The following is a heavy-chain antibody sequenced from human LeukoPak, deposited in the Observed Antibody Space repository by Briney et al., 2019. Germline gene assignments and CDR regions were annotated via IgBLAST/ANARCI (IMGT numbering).Heavy chain of an antibody. CDR2: IYHSGST. CDR1: GYSISSGYY. J-gene: IGHJ4*02. V-gene: IGHV4-38-2*02. CDR3: ARGGNLYYNFWSGYQFDY. D-gene: IGHD3-3*01. Sequence: PSETLSLTCSVSGYSISSGYYWGWIRQPPGKGLEWIGSIYHSGSTYYNPSLKSRVTISVDTSKNQFSLKLSSVTAADTAVYYCARGGNLYYNFWSGYQFDYWGQGTLVTVSS.